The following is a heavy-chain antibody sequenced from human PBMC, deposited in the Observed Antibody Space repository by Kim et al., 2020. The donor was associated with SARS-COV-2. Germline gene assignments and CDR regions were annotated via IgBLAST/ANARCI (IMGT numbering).Heavy chain of an antibody. CDR3: AKDLRRRGGSGTYWPYGLDV. CDR2: TWYDGSKD. D-gene: IGHD3-10*01. Sequence: GGSLRLSCAASGFTFSSYAMHWVRQAPGKGLEWVAFTWYDGSKDFYGASLKGRFTISRDNSKKMLYLQMNSLRPDDTAVYFCAKDLRRRGGSGTYWPYGLDVWGQGTTVIVSS. CDR1: GFTFSSYA. V-gene: IGHV3-33*03. J-gene: IGHJ6*02.